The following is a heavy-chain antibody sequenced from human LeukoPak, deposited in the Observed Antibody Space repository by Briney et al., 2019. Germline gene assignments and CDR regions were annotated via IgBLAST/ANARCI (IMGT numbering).Heavy chain of an antibody. V-gene: IGHV4-59*08. CDR1: GGSINSYY. CDR2: IFYSGVD. CDR3: ARHDNYPGFGRGFGP. Sequence: SETLSLTCTVSGGSINSYYWSWIRQPPGKGLEWIGYIFYSGVDRYNPALESRVTISIDTSKNQFSLKLSSVTAADAAIYYCARHDNYPGFGRGFGPWGQGTLVTVSS. J-gene: IGHJ5*02. D-gene: IGHD1-14*01.